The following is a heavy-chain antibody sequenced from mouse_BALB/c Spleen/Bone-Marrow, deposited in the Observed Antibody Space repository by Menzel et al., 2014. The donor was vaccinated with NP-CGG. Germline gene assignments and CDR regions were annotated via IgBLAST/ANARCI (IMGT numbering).Heavy chain of an antibody. Sequence: QVQLKESGPGLVAPSQSLSISCTVSGFSLTSYGVHWVRQPPGQGLEWLGAIWAGGSTNHNSALMSRLTISKDNSKSQVFLKMNSLQTDDTAMYYCAREGRGYYGSSGAAMDYWGQGTKVTVSS. CDR3: AREGRGYYGSSGAAMDY. CDR2: IWAGGST. D-gene: IGHD1-1*01. V-gene: IGHV2-9*02. J-gene: IGHJ4*01. CDR1: GFSLTSYG.